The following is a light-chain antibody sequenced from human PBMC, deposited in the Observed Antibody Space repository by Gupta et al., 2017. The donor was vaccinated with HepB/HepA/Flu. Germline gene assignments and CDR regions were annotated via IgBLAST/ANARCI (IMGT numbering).Light chain of an antibody. V-gene: IGLV3-19*01. J-gene: IGLJ2*01. Sequence: SSELTQDPAVSVALGQTVRITCHGDSLRNCYASWYQQKPGRAPLLVIYGKNNRPSGIPDRFSGSTSLDTASLTITGAQAEDEADYYCNSRDSSGDHLVLVGGGTKVSVL. CDR3: NSRDSSGDHLVL. CDR1: SLRNCY. CDR2: GKN.